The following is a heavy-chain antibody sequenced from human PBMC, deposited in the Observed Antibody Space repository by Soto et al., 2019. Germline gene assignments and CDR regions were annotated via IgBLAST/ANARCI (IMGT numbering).Heavy chain of an antibody. CDR3: ARVPRGVGYCSGGSCYSFGYYYYGMDV. CDR1: GYTFTSYY. Sequence: GASVKVSCKASGYTFTSYYMHWVRQAPGQGLEWMGIINPSGGSTSYAQKFQGRVIMTRDESTSTAYMELSSLRSEDTAVYYCARVPRGVGYCSGGSCYSFGYYYYGMDVWGQGTTVTVSS. V-gene: IGHV1-46*01. CDR2: INPSGGST. D-gene: IGHD2-15*01. J-gene: IGHJ6*02.